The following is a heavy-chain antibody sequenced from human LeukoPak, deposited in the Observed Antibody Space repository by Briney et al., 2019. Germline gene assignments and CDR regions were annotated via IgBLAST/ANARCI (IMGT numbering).Heavy chain of an antibody. CDR3: ARANGYGPYYMDV. CDR2: IYHSGST. D-gene: IGHD3-10*01. V-gene: IGHV4-38-2*02. J-gene: IGHJ6*03. CDR1: VYSITSGYY. Sequence: PSETLSLTCTVSVYSITSGYYWGWIRQPPGKGLEWIGHIYHSGSTYYNPSLKSRVTISVATSKNQFSLKLSSVTAADTAVYYCARANGYGPYYMDVWGKGTTVTVSS.